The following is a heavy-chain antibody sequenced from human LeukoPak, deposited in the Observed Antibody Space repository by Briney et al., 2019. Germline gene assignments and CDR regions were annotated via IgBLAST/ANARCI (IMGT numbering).Heavy chain of an antibody. J-gene: IGHJ5*02. CDR3: AKDYRRPYRGNSSWYSWVDP. D-gene: IGHD6-13*01. V-gene: IGHV3-30*18. CDR1: GFTFSSYG. Sequence: GGSLRLSCAASGFTFSSYGMHWIRQAPGKGLEWVAVISYDGSNKYYADSVKGRFTISRDNSKNTLYLQMNSLRAEDTAVYYCAKDYRRPYRGNSSWYSWVDPWGQGTLVTVSS. CDR2: ISYDGSNK.